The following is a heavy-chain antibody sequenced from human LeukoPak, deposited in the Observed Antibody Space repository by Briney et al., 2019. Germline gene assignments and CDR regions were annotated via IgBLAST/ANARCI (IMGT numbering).Heavy chain of an antibody. V-gene: IGHV3-23*01. D-gene: IGHD2-21*01. Sequence: PGGPLRLSCAASGFTFSSYAMSWVRQAPGKGLEWVSAISGSGGSTYYADSVKGRFTISRDSSKNTLYLQMNRLRAEDAAVYYCAKAPVTTCSGAYCYPFDYWGQGTLVTVSS. CDR2: ISGSGGST. J-gene: IGHJ4*02. CDR1: GFTFSSYA. CDR3: AKAPVTTCSGAYCYPFDY.